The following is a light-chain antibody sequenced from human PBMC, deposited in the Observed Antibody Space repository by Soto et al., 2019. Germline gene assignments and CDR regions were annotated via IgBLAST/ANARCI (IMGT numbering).Light chain of an antibody. CDR3: SSYTSSSTQV. V-gene: IGLV2-14*01. CDR1: SSDVGGYHY. J-gene: IGLJ2*01. Sequence: QSALTQPASVSGSPGQSITISCTGTSSDVGGYHYVSWYQQHPGKAPKLMIYDVSSRPSGVSHRFSGSKSGNTASLTNSGLQAEDEAADYCSSYTSSSTQVFGGGTKLTVL. CDR2: DVS.